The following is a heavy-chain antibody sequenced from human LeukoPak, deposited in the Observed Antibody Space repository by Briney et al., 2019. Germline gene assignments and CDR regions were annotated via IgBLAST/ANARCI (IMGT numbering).Heavy chain of an antibody. CDR2: INPNSGGT. CDR1: GYTFTGYY. Sequence: GASVKVSCKASGYTFTGYYMHWVRQAPGQGLEWMGWINPNSGGTNYVQKFQGRVTMTRDTSISTAYMELSRLRSDDTAVYYCAREDGSDGSYDYWGQGTLVTVSS. CDR3: AREDGSDGSYDY. J-gene: IGHJ4*02. D-gene: IGHD5-12*01. V-gene: IGHV1-2*02.